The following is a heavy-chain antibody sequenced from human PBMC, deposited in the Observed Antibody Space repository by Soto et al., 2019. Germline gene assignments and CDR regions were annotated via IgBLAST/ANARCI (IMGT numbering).Heavy chain of an antibody. CDR3: TTAERGGSYYADY. D-gene: IGHD1-26*01. CDR1: GFTFTSAW. CDR2: IKSKTDGGTV. J-gene: IGHJ4*02. Sequence: EVQLVESGGGVVRPGESLRLSCAASGFTFTSAWINWVRQAPGKGLEWAGRIKSKTDGGTVDYGAPAKGRFTISRDDSKNTAYLQMNSLRNEDTAVYYCTTAERGGSYYADYWGQGTLVTVSS. V-gene: IGHV3-15*07.